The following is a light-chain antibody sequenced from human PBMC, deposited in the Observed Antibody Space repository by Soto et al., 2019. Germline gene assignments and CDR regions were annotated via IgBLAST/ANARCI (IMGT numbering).Light chain of an antibody. Sequence: EIVLTQSPATLSLSPGERATLSCRASQSVSNYLGWYQQKSGQAPRLLISDVSKRATGIPARFSGSGSGTDLTVANSSLAPEDVEVYYGAHRVNLPTYGGRTRVEVK. V-gene: IGKV3-11*01. CDR3: AHRVNLPT. J-gene: IGKJ4*01. CDR2: DVS. CDR1: QSVSNY.